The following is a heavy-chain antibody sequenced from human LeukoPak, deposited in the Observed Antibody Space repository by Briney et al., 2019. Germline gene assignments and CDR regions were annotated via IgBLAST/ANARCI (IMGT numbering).Heavy chain of an antibody. Sequence: GGSLRLSCAASGFTFSNYSMDWVRQAPGKGLEWVGFIRSKAYGGTTEYAASVKGRFTISKDDSKSIAYLQMNSLKTEDTAVYSCTTFGYSYETIDYWGQGTLVTVSS. CDR2: IRSKAYGGTT. J-gene: IGHJ4*02. CDR3: TTFGYSYETIDY. CDR1: GFTFSNYS. V-gene: IGHV3-49*04. D-gene: IGHD5-18*01.